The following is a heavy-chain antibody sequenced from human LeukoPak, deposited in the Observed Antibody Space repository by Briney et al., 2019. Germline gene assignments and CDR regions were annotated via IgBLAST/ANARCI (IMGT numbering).Heavy chain of an antibody. Sequence: SETLSLTCTVSGGSTNNYYWSWIRQPPGKGLEWIGYIHYSGSTNYNPSLKSRVTISVDTSKNQFSLKLSSVTAADTAVYYCARAAAWFVPWGQGTLVTVSS. V-gene: IGHV4-59*01. D-gene: IGHD6-25*01. CDR1: GGSTNNYY. CDR3: ARAAAWFVP. CDR2: IHYSGST. J-gene: IGHJ5*02.